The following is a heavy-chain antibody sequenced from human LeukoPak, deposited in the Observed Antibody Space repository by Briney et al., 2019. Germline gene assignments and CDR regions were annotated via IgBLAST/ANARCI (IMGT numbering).Heavy chain of an antibody. D-gene: IGHD6-13*01. J-gene: IGHJ4*02. V-gene: IGHV1-2*02. CDR2: INPNSGGT. CDR1: GYTFTGYY. CDR3: AREAPAAAGTFDY. Sequence: ASVKVSCKASGYTFTGYYMHWVRQAPGQGLEWMGWINPNSGGTNYAQKFQGRVTMTRDTSISTAYMELSRLRSDDTAVHYCAREAPAAAGTFDYWGQGTLVTVSS.